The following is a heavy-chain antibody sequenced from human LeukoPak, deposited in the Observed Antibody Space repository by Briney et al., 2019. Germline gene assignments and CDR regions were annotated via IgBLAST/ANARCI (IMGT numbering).Heavy chain of an antibody. Sequence: GGSLRLSCIVSGFTFSSYWMTWVRQAPGKRLEWVANIKQAGSEKYYVDSVKGRFTISRDNAQNSLYLHMNSLRAEDTAVYYCARGYYDSSGYYYDYWGQGTLVTVSS. CDR2: IKQAGSEK. V-gene: IGHV3-7*04. D-gene: IGHD3-22*01. J-gene: IGHJ4*02. CDR3: ARGYYDSSGYYYDY. CDR1: GFTFSSYW.